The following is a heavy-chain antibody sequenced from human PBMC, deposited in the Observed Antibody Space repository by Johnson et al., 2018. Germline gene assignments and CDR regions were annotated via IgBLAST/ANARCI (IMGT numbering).Heavy chain of an antibody. D-gene: IGHD6-13*01. CDR1: GYTFTGYY. V-gene: IGHV1-2*02. CDR2: INPNSGGT. CDR3: ARLHYPAAGDPVGYYYGMDV. Sequence: QVQLVQSGAEVKKPGASVKVCCKASGYTFTGYYIHWVRQAPGQGLEWMGWINPNSGGTNYAQNFQGRVTLNRDTSSSTAHMELSRPLSDDTAVDYCARLHYPAAGDPVGYYYGMDVWGQGTTVTVSS. J-gene: IGHJ6*02.